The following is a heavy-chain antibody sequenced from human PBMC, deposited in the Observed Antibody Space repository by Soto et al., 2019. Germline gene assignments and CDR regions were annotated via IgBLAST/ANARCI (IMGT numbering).Heavy chain of an antibody. V-gene: IGHV5-51*01. Sequence: GESLKISCKGSGYSFTSYWIGWVRQMPGKGLEWMGIIYPGDSDTRYSPSSQGQVTISADKSISTAYLQWSSLKASDTAMYYCASYSSXPPYYYGMDVWGQGTTVTVSS. CDR2: IYPGDSDT. D-gene: IGHD6-19*01. CDR1: GYSFTSYW. J-gene: IGHJ6*02. CDR3: ASYSSXPPYYYGMDV.